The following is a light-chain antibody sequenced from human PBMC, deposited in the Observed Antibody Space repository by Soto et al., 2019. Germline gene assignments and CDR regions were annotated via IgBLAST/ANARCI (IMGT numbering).Light chain of an antibody. CDR1: HTVVNDY. Sequence: FVLTQSPGTVSLSPGESATLSCRASHTVVNDYLAWYQQRPGQAPRLLLYGVSSRATGIPDRFSGSGSGTDFTLTISRLEPEDFAVYYCQRLAKFAQGTKLEIK. CDR2: GVS. V-gene: IGKV3-20*01. J-gene: IGKJ2*01. CDR3: QRLAK.